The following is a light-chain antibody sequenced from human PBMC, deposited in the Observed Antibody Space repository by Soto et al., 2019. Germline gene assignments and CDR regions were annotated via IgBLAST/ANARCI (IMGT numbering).Light chain of an antibody. CDR3: MQDLQLPPT. J-gene: IGKJ2*01. CDR1: QSLLHSNGYNY. Sequence: DIVMNQSPLSLPVTPGEPASISCRSSQSLLHSNGYNYLDWYLQKPGQSPQLLIYLGSSRASGVPDRFTASGSGTDFTLKISRVEAEDVGVYFCMQDLQLPPTFGQGTKLEIK. V-gene: IGKV2-28*01. CDR2: LGS.